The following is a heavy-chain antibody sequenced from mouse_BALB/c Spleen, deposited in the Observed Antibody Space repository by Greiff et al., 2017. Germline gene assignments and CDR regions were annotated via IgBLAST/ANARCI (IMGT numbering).Heavy chain of an antibody. V-gene: IGHV2-9*02. CDR2: IWAGGST. CDR3: ARDKWNYYGYWFAY. D-gene: IGHD1-2*01. J-gene: IGHJ3*01. CDR1: GFSLTSYG. Sequence: VMLVESGPGLVAPSQSLSITCTVSGFSLTSYGVHWVRQPPGKGLEWLGVIWAGGSTNYNSALMSRLSISKDNSKSQVFLKMNSLQTDDTAMYYCARDKWNYYGYWFAYWGQGTLVTVSA.